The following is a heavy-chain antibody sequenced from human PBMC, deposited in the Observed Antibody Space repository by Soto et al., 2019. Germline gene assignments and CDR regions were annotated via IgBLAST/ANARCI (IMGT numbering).Heavy chain of an antibody. V-gene: IGHV3-30*18. CDR1: GFTFSSYG. J-gene: IGHJ4*02. CDR3: AKEGRTYYYGSGSYRPTFDY. Sequence: QVQLVESGGGVVQPGRSLRLSCAASGFTFSSYGMHWVRQAPGKGLEWVAVISYDGSNKYYADSVKGRFTISRDNSKNTLDLQMNSLRAEATAVYYCAKEGRTYYYGSGSYRPTFDYWGQGTLVTVSS. CDR2: ISYDGSNK. D-gene: IGHD3-10*01.